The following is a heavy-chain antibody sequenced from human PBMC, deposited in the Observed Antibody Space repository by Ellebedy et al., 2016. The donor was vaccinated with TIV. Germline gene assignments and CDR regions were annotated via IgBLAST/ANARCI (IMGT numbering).Heavy chain of an antibody. V-gene: IGHV4-59*01. CDR3: ARDPGYGGNGRRGMDV. J-gene: IGHJ6*02. Sequence: SETLSLTXTVSGGSISSYYWSWIRQPPGKGLEWIGYIYYSGSTNYNPSLKSRVTISVDTSKNQFSLKLSSVTAADTAVYYCARDPGYGGNGRRGMDVWGQGTTVTVSS. D-gene: IGHD4-23*01. CDR2: IYYSGST. CDR1: GGSISSYY.